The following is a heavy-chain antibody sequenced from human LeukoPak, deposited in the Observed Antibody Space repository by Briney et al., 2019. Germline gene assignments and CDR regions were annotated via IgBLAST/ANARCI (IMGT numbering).Heavy chain of an antibody. D-gene: IGHD6-19*01. CDR2: ISSSGGAI. J-gene: IGHJ4*02. V-gene: IGHV3-48*01. Sequence: GGSLRLSCAASGFTFSTYSMNWVRQAPGKGLEWVSYISSSGGAIYYADSVKGRFTISRDNAKNSLCLQMNSLRAEDTAVYYCARDFGWAFDYWGQGTLVTVSS. CDR1: GFTFSTYS. CDR3: ARDFGWAFDY.